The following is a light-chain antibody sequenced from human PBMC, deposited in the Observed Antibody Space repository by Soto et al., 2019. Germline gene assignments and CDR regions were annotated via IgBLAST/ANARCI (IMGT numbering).Light chain of an antibody. Sequence: VMTQFPLSLPVTLGQPASISCRSSQSLVYSDGNTYLSWFHQRPGQSPMRLIYKVSNRDSGFTDSISGTGSRTYFTLQISWVETEDVGIYYCMQGTRSITFGQGTRLEIK. CDR2: KVS. CDR3: MQGTRSIT. J-gene: IGKJ5*01. CDR1: QSLVYSDGNTY. V-gene: IGKV2-30*01.